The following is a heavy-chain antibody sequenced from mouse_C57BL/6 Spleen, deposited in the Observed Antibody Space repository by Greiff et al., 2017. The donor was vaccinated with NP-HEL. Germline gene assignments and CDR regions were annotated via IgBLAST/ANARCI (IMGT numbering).Heavy chain of an antibody. J-gene: IGHJ2*01. CDR2: ISDGGSYT. V-gene: IGHV5-4*01. CDR3: AREGEGYFDY. Sequence: DVQLVESGGGLVKPGGSLKLSCAASGFTFSSYAMSWVRQTPEKRLEWVATISDGGSYTYSPDNVKGRFTISRDNAKNNLYLQMSHLKSEDTAMYYCAREGEGYFDYWGQGTTLTVSS. CDR1: GFTFSSYA.